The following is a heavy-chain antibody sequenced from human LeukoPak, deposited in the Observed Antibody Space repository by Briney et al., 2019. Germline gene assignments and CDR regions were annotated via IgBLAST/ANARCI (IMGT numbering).Heavy chain of an antibody. CDR3: ARGYYYDSSSTYNWFDP. V-gene: IGHV3-9*03. CDR1: GFTFDDYA. Sequence: GLSLRLSCAASGFTFDDYAMHWVRQAPGKALEWVSGISWNSGSIVYADSVKGRFTISRDNAKNSLYLQMNSLRAEDMALYYCARGYYYDSSSTYNWFDPWGQGTLVTVSS. J-gene: IGHJ5*02. CDR2: ISWNSGSI. D-gene: IGHD3-22*01.